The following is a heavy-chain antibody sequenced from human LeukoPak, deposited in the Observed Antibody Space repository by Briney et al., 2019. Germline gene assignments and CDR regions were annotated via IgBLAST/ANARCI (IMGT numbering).Heavy chain of an antibody. D-gene: IGHD6-19*01. J-gene: IGHJ4*02. V-gene: IGHV3-21*01. CDR1: GFSFSSFS. CDR3: ARGQSSGWLNYFDY. CDR2: ITGRSNYL. Sequence: GGSLRLSCAGTGFSFSSFSMNWVRQAPGKGLEWVSSITGRSNYLYYADSVEGRVTISRDNAKNSLYLQMNSLRAEDTAVYYCARGQSSGWLNYFDYWSQGVLVTVSS.